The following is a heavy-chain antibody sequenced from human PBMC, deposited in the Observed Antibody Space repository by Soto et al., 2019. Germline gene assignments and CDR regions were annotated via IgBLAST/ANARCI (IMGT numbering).Heavy chain of an antibody. CDR2: ISYTGTT. D-gene: IGHD4-17*01. CDR1: GSSISDEYH. CDR3: ARQTKVTTTRRFLDS. J-gene: IGHJ4*02. V-gene: IGHV4-30-4*08. Sequence: SETLSLTCTVSGSSISDEYHWTWIRQSPAKGLEWIGYISYTGTTYYNPSLQGRVSISADTSKNQFSLRMASVTAADTAVYYCARQTKVTTTRRFLDSWGQGSLVTVSS.